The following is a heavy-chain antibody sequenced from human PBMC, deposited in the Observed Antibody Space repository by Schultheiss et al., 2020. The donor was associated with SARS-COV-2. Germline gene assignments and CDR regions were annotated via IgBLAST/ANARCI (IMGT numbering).Heavy chain of an antibody. J-gene: IGHJ1*01. V-gene: IGHV4-34*01. CDR2: INHSGST. D-gene: IGHD6-13*01. CDR1: GGSFSGYY. CDR3: ARGIKGIAAAGTVFQH. Sequence: SQTLSLTCAVYGGSFSGYYWSWIRQPPGKGLEWIGEINHSGSTNYNPSLKSRVTISVDTSKNQFSLKLSSVTAADTAVYYCARGIKGIAAAGTVFQHWGQGTLVTVSS.